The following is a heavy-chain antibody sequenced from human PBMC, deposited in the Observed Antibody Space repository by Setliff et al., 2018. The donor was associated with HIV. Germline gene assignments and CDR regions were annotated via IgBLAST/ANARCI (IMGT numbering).Heavy chain of an antibody. D-gene: IGHD3-22*01. CDR3: ARQAWHYDRDGYFIDY. J-gene: IGHJ4*02. Sequence: SETLSLTCSVSGGSISSNNYYWGWIRQPPGKGLEWIGSIYYGGSTFYNPSLKSRLTISVDTSKNQFSLKLTSVTAADTAVYYCARQAWHYDRDGYFIDYWGQGKLVTVSS. CDR2: IYYGGST. CDR1: GGSISSNNYY. V-gene: IGHV4-39*01.